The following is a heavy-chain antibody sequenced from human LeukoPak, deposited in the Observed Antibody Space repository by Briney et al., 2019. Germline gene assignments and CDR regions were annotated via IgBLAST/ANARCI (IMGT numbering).Heavy chain of an antibody. J-gene: IGHJ3*02. D-gene: IGHD3-10*01. Sequence: ASVKVSCKASGYTFTSYGISWVRRAPGQGLEWMGWISAYNGNTNYAQKLQGRVTMTTDTSTSTAYMELRSLRSDDTAVYYCARTGRYGSGTNAFDIWGQGTMVTVSS. V-gene: IGHV1-18*01. CDR3: ARTGRYGSGTNAFDI. CDR1: GYTFTSYG. CDR2: ISAYNGNT.